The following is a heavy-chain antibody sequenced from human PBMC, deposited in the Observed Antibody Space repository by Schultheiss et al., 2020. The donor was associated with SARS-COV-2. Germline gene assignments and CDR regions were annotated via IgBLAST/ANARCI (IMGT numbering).Heavy chain of an antibody. V-gene: IGHV3-30*03. CDR3: ARDHLEAYYDSSGYPYGMDV. J-gene: IGHJ6*02. CDR2: ISYDGSNK. D-gene: IGHD3-22*01. Sequence: GGSLRLSCAASGFTFSSYGMHWVRQAPGKGLEWVAVISYDGSNKYYADSVKGRFTISRDNAKNSLYLQMNSLRAEDMAVYYCARDHLEAYYDSSGYPYGMDVWGQGTTVTVSS. CDR1: GFTFSSYG.